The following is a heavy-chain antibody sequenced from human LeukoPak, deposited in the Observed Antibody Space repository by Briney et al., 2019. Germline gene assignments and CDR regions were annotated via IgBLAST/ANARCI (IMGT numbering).Heavy chain of an antibody. Sequence: ASVKVSCKVSGYTLTELSMHWVRQAPGKGLEWMGGFDPEDDETIYAQKFQGRVTMTEDTSTDTAYMELSSLRSEDTAVYYCATIHPSIAALDYWGQGTLVTVSS. CDR1: GYTLTELS. CDR3: ATIHPSIAALDY. D-gene: IGHD6-6*01. V-gene: IGHV1-24*01. J-gene: IGHJ4*02. CDR2: FDPEDDET.